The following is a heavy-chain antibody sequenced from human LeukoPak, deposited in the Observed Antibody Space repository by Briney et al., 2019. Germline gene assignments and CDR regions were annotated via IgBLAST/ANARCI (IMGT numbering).Heavy chain of an antibody. CDR2: IYYSGST. J-gene: IGHJ5*02. CDR1: GGSISSYY. Sequence: SETLSLTCTVSGGSISSYYWSWIRQPPGKGLEWIGYIYYSGSTYYNPSLKSRVTISVDTSKNQFSLKLSSVTAADTAVYYCARDFCGGDCYSQRRIDPWGQGTLVTVSS. D-gene: IGHD2-21*02. V-gene: IGHV4-59*12. CDR3: ARDFCGGDCYSQRRIDP.